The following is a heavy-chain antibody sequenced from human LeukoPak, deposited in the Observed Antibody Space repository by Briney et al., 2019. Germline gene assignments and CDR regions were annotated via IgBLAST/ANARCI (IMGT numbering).Heavy chain of an antibody. Sequence: GASVKVSCKASGGTFSSYAISWVRQAPGQGLEWMGRIIPIFGTANYAQKFQGRVTITADKSTSTAYMELSSLRSEDTAVYYCARDTGANIPYYFDYWGQGTLVTVSS. CDR1: GGTFSSYA. CDR2: IIPIFGTA. CDR3: ARDTGANIPYYFDY. V-gene: IGHV1-69*06. J-gene: IGHJ4*02. D-gene: IGHD2/OR15-2a*01.